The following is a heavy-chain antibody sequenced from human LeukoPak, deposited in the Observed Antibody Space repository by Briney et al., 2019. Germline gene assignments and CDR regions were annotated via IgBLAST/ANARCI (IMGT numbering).Heavy chain of an antibody. CDR2: ISTSSSYI. CDR1: GFTFSRNS. Sequence: GGSLRLSCAASGFTFSRNSMNWVRQAPGKGLEWVSSISTSSSYIYYADSVKGRFTISRDNARNSLFLQMNSLRVEDTAVYYCARAQYYYDSSGYYSPYYFDYWGQGTLVTVSS. J-gene: IGHJ4*02. V-gene: IGHV3-21*01. D-gene: IGHD3-22*01. CDR3: ARAQYYYDSSGYYSPYYFDY.